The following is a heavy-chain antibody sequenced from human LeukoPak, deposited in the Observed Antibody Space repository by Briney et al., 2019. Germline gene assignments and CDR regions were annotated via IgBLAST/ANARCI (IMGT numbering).Heavy chain of an antibody. J-gene: IGHJ4*02. CDR3: AKYGHCGSTSCYRYFDY. D-gene: IGHD2-2*01. Sequence: GGSLRLSCAASGFTFSSYAMTWVRQAPGRGLEWVSAIRGNGGTTYYADSVKGRFTISRDNSKNALHLQMNSLRVEDTAVYYCAKYGHCGSTSCYRYFDYWGQGTLVTVSS. CDR1: GFTFSSYA. CDR2: IRGNGGTT. V-gene: IGHV3-23*01.